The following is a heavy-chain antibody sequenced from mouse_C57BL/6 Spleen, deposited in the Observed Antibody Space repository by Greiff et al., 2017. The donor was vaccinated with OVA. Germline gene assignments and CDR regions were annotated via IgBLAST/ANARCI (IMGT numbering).Heavy chain of an antibody. CDR3: AQIYYDYDGFAY. V-gene: IGHV3-6*01. J-gene: IGHJ3*01. D-gene: IGHD2-4*01. CDR1: GYSITSGYY. CDR2: ISYDGSN. Sequence: VQLQQSGPGLVKPSQSLSLTCSVTGYSITSGYYWNWLRQFPGNKLEWMGYISYDGSNNYNPSLKNRISITRDTSKNQFFLKLNSVTTEDTATYYCAQIYYDYDGFAYWGKGTLVTVSA.